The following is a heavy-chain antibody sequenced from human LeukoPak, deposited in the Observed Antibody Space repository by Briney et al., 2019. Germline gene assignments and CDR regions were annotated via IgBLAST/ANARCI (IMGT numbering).Heavy chain of an antibody. D-gene: IGHD2-15*01. CDR2: TYYRSKWNN. CDR1: GVTVSSNSAA. Sequence: SQTLSLTCAISGVTVSSNSAAWNWIGQSPSRGLEWLGSTYYRSKWNNAYAVSVKSRITINPDTSKNQLALQLNSVTTEDTAVYYCARDFCSGGRCYWRFDYWGQGTLVTVSS. J-gene: IGHJ4*02. V-gene: IGHV6-1*01. CDR3: ARDFCSGGRCYWRFDY.